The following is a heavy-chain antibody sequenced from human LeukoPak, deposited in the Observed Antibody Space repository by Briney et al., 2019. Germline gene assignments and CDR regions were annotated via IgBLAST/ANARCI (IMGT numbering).Heavy chain of an antibody. Sequence: ASVTVSCKASGYTFTSYDINWVRQAPGQGLEWMGWMNPNSGNTGYAQTFQGRVTMSTDTSTSTAYMELRSLRVDDTAVYYCARDGGLYYGSGTFVGVWGQGTLVTVSS. D-gene: IGHD3-10*01. CDR2: MNPNSGNT. V-gene: IGHV1-8*01. CDR1: GYTFTSYD. CDR3: ARDGGLYYGSGTFVGV. J-gene: IGHJ4*02.